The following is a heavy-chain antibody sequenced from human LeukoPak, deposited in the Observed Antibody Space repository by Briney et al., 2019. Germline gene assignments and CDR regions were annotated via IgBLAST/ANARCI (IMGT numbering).Heavy chain of an antibody. J-gene: IGHJ6*02. D-gene: IGHD3-10*01. CDR2: INHSGST. CDR3: ARGTYYYGSGSYYNVPYYYYGMDV. V-gene: IGHV4-34*01. CDR1: GGSISSYY. Sequence: SETLSLTCTVSGGSISSYYWSWIRQPPGKGLEWIGEINHSGSTNYNPSLKSRVTISVDTSKNQFSLKLSSVTAADTAVYYCARGTYYYGSGSYYNVPYYYYGMDVWGQGTTVTVSS.